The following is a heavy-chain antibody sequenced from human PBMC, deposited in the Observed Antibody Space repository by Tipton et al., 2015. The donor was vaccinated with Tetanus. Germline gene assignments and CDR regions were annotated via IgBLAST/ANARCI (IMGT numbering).Heavy chain of an antibody. CDR1: GDSVSSGGYD. J-gene: IGHJ5*02. V-gene: IGHV4-61*08. D-gene: IGHD6-6*01. CDR2: IFHSGST. CDR3: ARDQGGGRVVRLNWFDP. Sequence: TLSLTCTVSGDSVSSGGYDWGSIRQSPGKGLEWISYIFHSGSTNYNPSLKSRVTISMDTSKNQISLKLSSVTAADTAVYYCARDQGGGRVVRLNWFDPWGPGTLVTVSS.